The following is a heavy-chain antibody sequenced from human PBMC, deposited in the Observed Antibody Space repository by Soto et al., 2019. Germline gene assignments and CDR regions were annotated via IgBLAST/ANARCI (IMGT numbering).Heavy chain of an antibody. CDR2: INPSGGST. CDR3: ARDKGEDSSSSRGYNWFDP. CDR1: GYTFTSYY. D-gene: IGHD6-6*01. J-gene: IGHJ5*02. V-gene: IGHV1-46*03. Sequence: GASVKVSCKASGYTFTSYYMHWVRQAPGQGLEWMGIINPSGGSTSYAQKFQGRVTMTRDTSTSTVYMELSSLRSEDTAVYYCARDKGEDSSSSRGYNWFDPWGQGTLVTVSS.